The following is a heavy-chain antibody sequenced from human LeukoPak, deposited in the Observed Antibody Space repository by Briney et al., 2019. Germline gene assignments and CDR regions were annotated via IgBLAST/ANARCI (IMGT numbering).Heavy chain of an antibody. J-gene: IGHJ4*03. V-gene: IGHV3-23*01. D-gene: IGHD6-13*01. Sequence: ASETLSLTCTVSGGSLSSYSWSWVRQAPGKGLECVSGLFGSGGSTYYSDSVKGRFTISRDNSKNTLYLQMNSLRAEDTAIYYCAKVWGSSWTFDYWGQGTTVTVSS. CDR2: LFGSGGST. CDR3: AKVWGSSWTFDY. CDR1: GGSLSSYS.